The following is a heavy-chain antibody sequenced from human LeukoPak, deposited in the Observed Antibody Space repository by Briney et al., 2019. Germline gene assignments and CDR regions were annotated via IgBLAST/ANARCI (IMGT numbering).Heavy chain of an antibody. J-gene: IGHJ3*02. CDR3: AGPYCSSTSCHDAFDI. CDR1: GFTFSSYS. V-gene: IGHV3-21*01. D-gene: IGHD2-2*01. CDR2: ISSSSSYI. Sequence: GGSLRLSCAASGFTFSSYSMNWVRQAPGKGLEWVSSISSSSSYIYYADSVKGRFTISRDNAKNSLYLQMNSLRAEDTAVYYCAGPYCSSTSCHDAFDIWGQGTMVTVSS.